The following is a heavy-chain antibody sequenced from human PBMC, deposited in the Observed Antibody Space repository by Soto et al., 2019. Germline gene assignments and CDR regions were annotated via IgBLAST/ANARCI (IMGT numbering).Heavy chain of an antibody. V-gene: IGHV3-30*18. CDR3: AKDPRPEGTSIHY. J-gene: IGHJ4*02. Sequence: QVQLVESGGGVVQPGRSLRLSCAAYGFTFSSYGMHWVRQAPGKGLEWVAVISYDGSNKYYADSVKGRFTISRDNSKNTLYLQMNSLRAEDTAVYYCAKDPRPEGTSIHYWGQGTLVTVSS. CDR1: GFTFSSYG. CDR2: ISYDGSNK. D-gene: IGHD1-1*01.